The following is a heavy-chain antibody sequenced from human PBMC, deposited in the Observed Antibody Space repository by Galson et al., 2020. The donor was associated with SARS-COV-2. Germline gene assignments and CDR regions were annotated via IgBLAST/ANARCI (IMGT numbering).Heavy chain of an antibody. CDR2: ISPNSGGT. CDR3: VRAGTFYASGSYSQSKKYGMDV. D-gene: IGHD3-10*01. V-gene: IGHV1-2*02. Sequence: ASVKVSCKASGYSFTVYHMHWVRQAPGQGLEWMGWISPNSGGTNSAQQFQGRVTMTRDTSISTAFMELSSLRSDDTAVYYCVRAGTFYASGSYSQSKKYGMDVWGQGTTVTVSS. CDR1: GYSFTVYH. J-gene: IGHJ6*02.